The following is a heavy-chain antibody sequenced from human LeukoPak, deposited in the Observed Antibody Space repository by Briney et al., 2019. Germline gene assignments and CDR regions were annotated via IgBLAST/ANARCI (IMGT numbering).Heavy chain of an antibody. J-gene: IGHJ4*02. CDR1: GFTFSNYG. Sequence: PGGSLRLSCAGAGFTFSNYGMHWVHQAPGKGLEWLAVISYEGRTMYYADSVKGQFTISRDNSRNTLFLQMNSLSPDDTAVYYCAKEGTAQISTWYDNWGQGTLVTVSS. V-gene: IGHV3-30*18. D-gene: IGHD2-2*01. CDR3: AKEGTAQISTWYDN. CDR2: ISYEGRTM.